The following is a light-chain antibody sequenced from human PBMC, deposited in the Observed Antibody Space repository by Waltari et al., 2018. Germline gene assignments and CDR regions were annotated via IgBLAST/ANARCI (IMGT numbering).Light chain of an antibody. Sequence: AIQMTQSPSSLSASVGDRVTISCRASQGINTALGWYQQKPGRAPKLLISGASTLQSGVPSRFSGSGSGTVFTLTISSLQPDDFTTYFCLQDHTYPLTFGQGTKVDI. CDR3: LQDHTYPLT. J-gene: IGKJ1*01. CDR2: GAS. CDR1: QGINTA. V-gene: IGKV1-6*01.